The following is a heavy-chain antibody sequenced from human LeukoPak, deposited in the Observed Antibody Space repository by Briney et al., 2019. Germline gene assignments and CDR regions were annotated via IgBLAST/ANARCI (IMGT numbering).Heavy chain of an antibody. J-gene: IGHJ4*02. D-gene: IGHD3-3*01. Sequence: SETLSLTCAVYGGPFSGYYWSWIRQPPGKGLEWIGEINHSGSTNYNPSLKSRVTISVDTSKNQFSLKLSSVTAADTAVYYCASGGVAMGYWGQGTLVTVSS. CDR1: GGPFSGYY. V-gene: IGHV4-34*01. CDR3: ASGGVAMGY. CDR2: INHSGST.